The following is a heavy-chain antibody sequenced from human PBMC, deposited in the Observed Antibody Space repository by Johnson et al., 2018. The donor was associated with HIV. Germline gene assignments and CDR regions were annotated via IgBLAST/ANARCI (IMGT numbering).Heavy chain of an antibody. CDR3: ARDQSSRQAFDI. D-gene: IGHD6-6*01. J-gene: IGHJ3*02. CDR1: GFTFSDYY. V-gene: IGHV3-30*04. CDR2: ISYDGSNK. Sequence: QVQLVESGGGLVKPGGSLRLSCAGSGFTFSDYYMSWIRQAPGKGLEWVAVISYDGSNKYYADSVKGRFTISRDNSKNTLYLQMNSLRAEDTAVYYCARDQSSRQAFDIWGQGTMVTVSS.